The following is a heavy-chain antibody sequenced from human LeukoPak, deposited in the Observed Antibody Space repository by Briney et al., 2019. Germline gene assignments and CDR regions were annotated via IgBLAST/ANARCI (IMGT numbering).Heavy chain of an antibody. CDR3: ARDSHDSSGYYYDLNFDY. CDR2: ISSSSSYI. CDR1: GFTFSSYS. Sequence: GGSLRLSCAASGFTFSSYSMNWVRQDPGKGLEWVSSISSSSSYIYYADSVKGRFTISRNNAKNSLYLQMNSLRAEDTAVYYCARDSHDSSGYYYDLNFDYWGQGTLVTVSS. J-gene: IGHJ4*02. V-gene: IGHV3-21*01. D-gene: IGHD3-22*01.